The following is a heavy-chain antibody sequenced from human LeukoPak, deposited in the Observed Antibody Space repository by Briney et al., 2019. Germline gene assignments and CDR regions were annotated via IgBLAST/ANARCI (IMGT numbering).Heavy chain of an antibody. D-gene: IGHD2-2*02. V-gene: IGHV4-4*07. CDR3: ARVVAGYCSSTSCYKDYYYYYMDV. CDR2: IYTSGST. J-gene: IGHJ6*03. CDR1: GGSISSYY. Sequence: SETLSLTCTVSGGSISSYYWSWVRQPAGKGLEWIGRIYTSGSTNYNPSLKSRVTMSVDTSKNQFSLKLSSVTAADTAVYYCARVVAGYCSSTSCYKDYYYYYMDVWGKGTTVTVSS.